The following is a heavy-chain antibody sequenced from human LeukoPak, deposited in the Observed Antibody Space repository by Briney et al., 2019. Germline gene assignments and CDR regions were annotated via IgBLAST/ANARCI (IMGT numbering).Heavy chain of an antibody. CDR3: ARDRAGTQAWVEFDP. CDR2: IYTDGTT. Sequence: GGSLRLSCAASGFSVTNNYMSWVRQAPGRGLEWVSLIYTDGTTHYADSVKGRFTISKDTSQNTVYLQMNSLRAEDTAMYYCARDRAGTQAWVEFDPWGQGSLVTVCS. D-gene: IGHD3-10*01. V-gene: IGHV3-66*02. J-gene: IGHJ5*02. CDR1: GFSVTNNY.